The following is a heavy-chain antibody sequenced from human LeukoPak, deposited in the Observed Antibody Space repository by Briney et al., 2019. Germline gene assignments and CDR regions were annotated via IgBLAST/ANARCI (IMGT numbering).Heavy chain of an antibody. D-gene: IGHD4-17*01. CDR1: GGTFSSYA. CDR2: IIPIFGTA. V-gene: IGHV1-69*06. J-gene: IGHJ4*02. Sequence: GASVKVSCKASGGTFSSYAISWVRQAPGQGLEWMGGIIPIFGTANYAQKFQGRVTITADKSTSTAYMEVSSLRSEDTAVYYCARGSVTTFLGYFDYWGQGTLVTVSS. CDR3: ARGSVTTFLGYFDY.